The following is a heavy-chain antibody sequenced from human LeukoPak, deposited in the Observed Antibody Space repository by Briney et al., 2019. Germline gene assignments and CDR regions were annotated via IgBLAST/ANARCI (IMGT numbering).Heavy chain of an antibody. Sequence: ASVKVSCKASGYTFTSYGIIWVRQAPGQGLEWMGWISAYNGNTNYAQKLQGRVTMTTDTSTSTAYMELRSLRSDDTAVYYCAREQDCSGGSCYPLEGYYYGMDVWGQGNTVTVSS. CDR1: GYTFTSYG. V-gene: IGHV1-18*01. CDR2: ISAYNGNT. CDR3: AREQDCSGGSCYPLEGYYYGMDV. J-gene: IGHJ6*02. D-gene: IGHD2-15*01.